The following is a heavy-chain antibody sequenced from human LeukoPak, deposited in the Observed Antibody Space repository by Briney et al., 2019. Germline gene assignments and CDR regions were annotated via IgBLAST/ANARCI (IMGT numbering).Heavy chain of an antibody. CDR3: ARNRSYGSFNY. CDR2: ISSSGSTI. Sequence: GGSLRLSCAASGFTFSSFEMNWVRQAPGKGLEWVSYISSSGSTIYYADSVKGRFTISRDNAKNSLYLQMSSLRAEDTAVYYCARNRSYGSFNYWGQGTLVTVSS. CDR1: GFTFSSFE. D-gene: IGHD5-18*01. J-gene: IGHJ4*02. V-gene: IGHV3-48*03.